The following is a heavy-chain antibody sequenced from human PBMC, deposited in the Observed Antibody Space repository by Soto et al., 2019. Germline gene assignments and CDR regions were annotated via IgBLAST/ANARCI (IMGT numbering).Heavy chain of an antibody. V-gene: IGHV3-23*01. CDR3: AKDSRREYQLLWGAFDI. Sequence: PSETLSLTCAVSSFSISSGYYWGWVRQPPGKGLEWVSTIRGSGGSTYYADSVKGRFTISRDNSKNTLYLQMNSLRAEDTAVYYCAKDSRREYQLLWGAFDIWGQGTMVTVSS. J-gene: IGHJ3*02. CDR1: SFSISSGYY. D-gene: IGHD2-2*01. CDR2: IRGSGGST.